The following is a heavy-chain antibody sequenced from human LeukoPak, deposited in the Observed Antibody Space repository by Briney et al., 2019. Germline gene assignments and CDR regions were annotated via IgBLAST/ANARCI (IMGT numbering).Heavy chain of an antibody. D-gene: IGHD2-15*01. CDR3: ARRGGGFDY. Sequence: SETLSLTCTVSGGSISSSSYYWGWIRQPPGKGLEWIGSIYYSGSTYYNPSLKSRVTISVDTSKNQFSLKLSSATAADTAVYYCARRGGGFDYWGQGTLVTVSS. CDR2: IYYSGST. V-gene: IGHV4-39*01. CDR1: GGSISSSSYY. J-gene: IGHJ4*02.